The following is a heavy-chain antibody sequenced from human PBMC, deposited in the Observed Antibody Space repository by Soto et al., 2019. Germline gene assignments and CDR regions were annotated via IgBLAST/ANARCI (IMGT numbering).Heavy chain of an antibody. Sequence: QVQLVQSGAEVKKPGASVKVSCKASGYTFTSYDINWVRQATGQGLEWMGWMNPNSGNTGYAQKFQGSVTMTRNTSISTAYMELSSLRSEDTAVYYCARVGYYYDSSCYYLSFDYWGQGTLVTVSS. CDR3: ARVGYYYDSSCYYLSFDY. D-gene: IGHD3-22*01. CDR2: MNPNSGNT. V-gene: IGHV1-8*01. J-gene: IGHJ4*02. CDR1: GYTFTSYD.